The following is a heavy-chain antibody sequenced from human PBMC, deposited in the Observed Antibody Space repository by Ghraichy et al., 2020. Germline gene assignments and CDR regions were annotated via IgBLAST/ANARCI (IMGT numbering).Heavy chain of an antibody. CDR2: ISGSGGST. D-gene: IGHD6-19*01. CDR1: GFTFSSYA. V-gene: IGHV3-23*01. Sequence: GSLRLSCAASGFTFSSYAMSWVRQAPGKGLEWVSAISGSGGSTYYADSVKGRFTISRDNSKNTLYLQMNSLRAEDTAVYYCAKDPSSGWYVDYYYYYGMDVWGQGTTVTVSS. J-gene: IGHJ6*02. CDR3: AKDPSSGWYVDYYYYYGMDV.